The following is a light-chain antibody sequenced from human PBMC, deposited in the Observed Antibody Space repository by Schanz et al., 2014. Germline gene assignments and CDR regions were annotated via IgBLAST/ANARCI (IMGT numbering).Light chain of an antibody. J-gene: IGLJ2*01. V-gene: IGLV1-40*01. CDR3: QSYDSTLRRV. Sequence: QSVLTQPPSVSGAPGQRVSISCTGSSSNIGSFYDVHWYQQFPGRAPQLVIYGNNNRPSGVPDRFSGYRSGTSASLVISGLRSEDEADYYCQSYDSTLRRVFGGGTKLTVL. CDR1: SSNIGSFYD. CDR2: GNN.